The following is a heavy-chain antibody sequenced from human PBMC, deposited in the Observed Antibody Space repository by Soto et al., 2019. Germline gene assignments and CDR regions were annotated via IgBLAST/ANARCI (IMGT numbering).Heavy chain of an antibody. Sequence: EVQLVESGGGLVQPGGSLRLSCAASGFTFSSYSMNWVRQAPGKGLEWVSYISSSSSTIYYADSVKGRFTISRDNAKNSLYLQMNSLRAEDTAVYYCARAMPSSGWPKFFDYWGQGTLVTVSS. J-gene: IGHJ4*02. D-gene: IGHD6-19*01. CDR2: ISSSSSTI. CDR1: GFTFSSYS. V-gene: IGHV3-48*01. CDR3: ARAMPSSGWPKFFDY.